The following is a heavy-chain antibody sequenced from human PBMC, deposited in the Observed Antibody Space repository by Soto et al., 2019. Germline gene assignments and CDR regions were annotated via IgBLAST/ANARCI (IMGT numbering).Heavy chain of an antibody. CDR3: AKYTDIVVVVAGAFDY. D-gene: IGHD2-15*01. Sequence: EVQLLESGGGLVQPGGSLRLSCAASGFTFSSYAMSWVRQAPGKGLEWVSAISGSGGSTYYADSVKGRFTISRDNSKNTLYLQMNSLRAEDTGVYYCAKYTDIVVVVAGAFDYWGQGTLVTVSS. V-gene: IGHV3-23*01. J-gene: IGHJ4*02. CDR1: GFTFSSYA. CDR2: ISGSGGST.